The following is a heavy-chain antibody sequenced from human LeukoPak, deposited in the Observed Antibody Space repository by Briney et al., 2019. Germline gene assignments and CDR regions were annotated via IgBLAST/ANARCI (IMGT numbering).Heavy chain of an antibody. CDR2: INTSGST. D-gene: IGHD6-25*01. J-gene: IGHJ5*02. Sequence: PSETLSLTCTVSGGSISSYYWTWIRQSAGKGLEWIGRINTSGSTNYNPSLSSRVTMLVNTSKNQFSLNLTSVTAADTAVYSCAREGGDPRWLDPWGQGTLVTVSS. CDR3: AREGGDPRWLDP. V-gene: IGHV4-4*07. CDR1: GGSISSYY.